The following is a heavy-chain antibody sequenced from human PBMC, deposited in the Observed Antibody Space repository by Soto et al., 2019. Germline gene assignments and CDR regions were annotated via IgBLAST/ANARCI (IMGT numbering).Heavy chain of an antibody. CDR1: GFTFSSHA. J-gene: IGHJ6*03. CDR3: ARGYQLLPAWYYYYMDV. V-gene: IGHV3-23*01. CDR2: ISGSGAST. Sequence: EVQLLESGGGLVRPGGSLRLSCAASGFTFSSHAMSWVRQAPGKGLEWVSVISGSGASTYYADSVKGRFTISRDNSKDTLDLQMNSQRAEDTAVYYCARGYQLLPAWYYYYMDVWGKGITVIVSS. D-gene: IGHD2-2*01.